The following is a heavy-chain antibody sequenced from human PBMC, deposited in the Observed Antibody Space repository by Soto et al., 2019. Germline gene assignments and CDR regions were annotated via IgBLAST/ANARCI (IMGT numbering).Heavy chain of an antibody. Sequence: QIQLVQSGAEVKKPGASVKVSCKASGYSFTNYGISWVRQAPGQGHEWMGWISGHNGDTNHPQSLQGRVTITTDTSRNTAYMELRSLRSDDTAVYYCARHRFNYYDNTVYYYFDYWGQGTLVTVSS. D-gene: IGHD3-22*01. J-gene: IGHJ4*02. CDR3: ARHRFNYYDNTVYYYFDY. CDR2: ISGHNGDT. CDR1: GYSFTNYG. V-gene: IGHV1-18*01.